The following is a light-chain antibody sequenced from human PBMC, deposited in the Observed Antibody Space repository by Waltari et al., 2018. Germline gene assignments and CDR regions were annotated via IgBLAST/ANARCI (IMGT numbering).Light chain of an antibody. CDR2: DVS. Sequence: QSALTQPRSVSGSPGQSVTIPCTGTSSDVGGDNYVSWYQQHPGKAPKPMIYDVSKRPSGVPDRFSGSKSGNTASLTISGLQAEDEADYYCCSYAGSYTYVFGTGTKVTVL. CDR3: CSYAGSYTYV. CDR1: SSDVGGDNY. J-gene: IGLJ1*01. V-gene: IGLV2-11*01.